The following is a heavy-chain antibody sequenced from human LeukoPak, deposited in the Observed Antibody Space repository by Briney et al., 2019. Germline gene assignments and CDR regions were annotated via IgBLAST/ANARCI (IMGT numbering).Heavy chain of an antibody. CDR1: GGSFSGYY. CDR2: INHSGST. CDR3: AGAARGCIELPVRGGFDY. V-gene: IGHV4-34*01. J-gene: IGHJ4*02. D-gene: IGHD6-19*01. Sequence: SETLSLTCAVYGGSFSGYYWSWIRQPPGKGLEWIGEINHSGSTNYNPSLKSRVTITVDTSKSQFSLQLSSVTAADTAVFYCAGAARGCIELPVRGGFDYWGQGTLVTVS.